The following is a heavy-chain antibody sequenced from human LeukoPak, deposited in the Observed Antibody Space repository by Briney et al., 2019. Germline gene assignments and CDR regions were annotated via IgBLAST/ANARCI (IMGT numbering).Heavy chain of an antibody. J-gene: IGHJ4*02. V-gene: IGHV3-48*01. CDR2: ISSISINTI. D-gene: IGHD3-16*01. CDR3: ARDANDYASPPDY. CDR1: GFTFRTYS. Sequence: PGGSLRLSCAASGFTFRTYSMNWVRQAPGKGLEWVSYISSISINTIYYADSVKGRFTISRDNAKNSLYLQMNSLRAEDTAVYYCARDANDYASPPDYWGQGTLVTVSS.